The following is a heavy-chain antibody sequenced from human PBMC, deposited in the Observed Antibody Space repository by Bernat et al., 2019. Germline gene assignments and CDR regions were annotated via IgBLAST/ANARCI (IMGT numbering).Heavy chain of an antibody. CDR1: GFSVSSNF. CDR2: IYSNGNT. CDR3: ASSARAEAAGLIDY. V-gene: IGHV3-53*01. D-gene: IGHD6-13*01. J-gene: IGHJ4*02. Sequence: EVQLAESGGGLIQPGGSLRLSCAASGFSVSSNFMSWVRQTPGRGTEWGSFIYSNGNTYHAVSVKGRFTISRDTSNLALYLQMNTLRAEDTAVYYCASSARAEAAGLIDYWGQGTLVTVSS.